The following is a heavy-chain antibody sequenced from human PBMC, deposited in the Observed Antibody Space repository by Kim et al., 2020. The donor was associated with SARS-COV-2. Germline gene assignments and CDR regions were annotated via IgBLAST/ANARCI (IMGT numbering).Heavy chain of an antibody. J-gene: IGHJ6*03. CDR3: ARLGPNYYYYYYMDV. D-gene: IGHD3-22*01. V-gene: IGHV3-9*01. Sequence: GGSLRLSCAASGFTFDDYAMHWVRQAPGKGLEWVSGISWNSGSIGYADSVKGRFTISRDNAKNSLYLQMNSLRAEDTALYYCARLGPNYYYYYYMDVWG. CDR2: ISWNSGSI. CDR1: GFTFDDYA.